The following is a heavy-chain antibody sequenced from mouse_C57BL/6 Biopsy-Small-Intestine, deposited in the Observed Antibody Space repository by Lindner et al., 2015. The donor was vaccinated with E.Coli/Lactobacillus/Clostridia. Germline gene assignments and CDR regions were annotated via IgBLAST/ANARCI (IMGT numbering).Heavy chain of an antibody. V-gene: IGHV1-66*01. J-gene: IGHJ4*01. CDR3: ARDSDLQH. D-gene: IGHD6-1*01. Sequence: SVKVSCKASGYSFTGYYFLHWVRQAPGQGLEWMGWINPKSGGTNYAQKFQGRVTMTSDTSITTVYMELSRLRPDDTAVYYCARDSDLQHWGQGTLVTVSS. CDR2: INPKSGGT. CDR1: GYSFTGYYF.